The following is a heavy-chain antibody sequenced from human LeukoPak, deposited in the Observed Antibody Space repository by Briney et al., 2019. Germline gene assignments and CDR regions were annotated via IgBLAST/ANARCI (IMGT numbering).Heavy chain of an antibody. CDR3: ARERVATDGAFDI. V-gene: IGHV4-34*01. J-gene: IGHJ3*02. D-gene: IGHD5-12*01. Sequence: SETLSLTCAVYGGSFSGYYWSWIRQPPGKGLEWIGENNHSGSTNYNPSLKSRVTISVDTSKNQFSLKLSSVTAADTAVYYCARERVATDGAFDIWGQGTMVTVSS. CDR1: GGSFSGYY. CDR2: NNHSGST.